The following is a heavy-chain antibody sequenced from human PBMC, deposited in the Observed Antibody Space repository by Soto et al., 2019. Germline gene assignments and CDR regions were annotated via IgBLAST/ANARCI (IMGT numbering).Heavy chain of an antibody. CDR1: GGSFSGYY. D-gene: IGHD3-3*01. Sequence: PSETLSLTCAVYGGSFSGYYWSWIRQPPGKGLEWIGEINHSGSTNYNPSLKSRVTISADTSKNQFSLKLSSVTAADTAVYYCARGHYDFWSGYFATIDYWGQGTLVTVSS. V-gene: IGHV4-34*01. CDR2: INHSGST. J-gene: IGHJ4*02. CDR3: ARGHYDFWSGYFATIDY.